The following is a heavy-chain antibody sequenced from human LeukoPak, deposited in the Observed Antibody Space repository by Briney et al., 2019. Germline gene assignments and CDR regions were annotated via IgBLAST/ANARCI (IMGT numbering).Heavy chain of an antibody. CDR2: INHSGST. CDR3: ARGLHCNSTSCYEGAFDY. D-gene: IGHD2-2*01. V-gene: IGHV4-34*01. CDR1: GGSFRGYY. J-gene: IGHJ4*02. Sequence: SETLSLTCAVYGGSFRGYYWSWIGQPPGKGLEWIGEINHSGSTTYNPSLKSRVTISVATSKNHFSLKLSSLTAADTAVYYCARGLHCNSTSCYEGAFDYWGQGTLVTVSS.